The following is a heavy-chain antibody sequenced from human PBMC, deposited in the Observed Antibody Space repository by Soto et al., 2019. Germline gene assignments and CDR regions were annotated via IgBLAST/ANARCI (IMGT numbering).Heavy chain of an antibody. CDR2: IYSGGST. V-gene: IGHV3-53*01. J-gene: IGHJ5*02. Sequence: VGSLRLSCAASGFTVSSNYMSWVRQAPGKGLEWVSVIYSGGSTYYADSVKGRFTISRDNSKNTLYLQMNSLRAEDTAVYYCARDTYYYDSSGPTWGQGPLVTVSS. D-gene: IGHD3-22*01. CDR3: ARDTYYYDSSGPT. CDR1: GFTVSSNY.